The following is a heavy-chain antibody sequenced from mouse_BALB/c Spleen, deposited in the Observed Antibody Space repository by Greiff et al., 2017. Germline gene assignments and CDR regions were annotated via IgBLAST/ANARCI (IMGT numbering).Heavy chain of an antibody. CDR1: GFTFSSYG. D-gene: IGHD1-1*01. CDR3: ASSYYYGSSPYYYAMDY. V-gene: IGHV5-6*02. CDR2: ISSGGSYT. J-gene: IGHJ4*01. Sequence: EVMLVESGGDLVKPGGSLKLSCAASGFTFSSYGMSWVRQTPDKRLEWVATISSGGSYTYYPDSVKGRFTISRDNAKNTLYLQMSSLKSEDTAMYYCASSYYYGSSPYYYAMDYWGQGTSVTVSS.